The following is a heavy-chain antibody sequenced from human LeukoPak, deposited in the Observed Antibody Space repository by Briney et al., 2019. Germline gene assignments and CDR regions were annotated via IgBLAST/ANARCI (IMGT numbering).Heavy chain of an antibody. V-gene: IGHV4-59*12. Sequence: SETLSLTCTVSGGSISSYYWSWIRQPPGKGLEWIGYIYYSGSTNYNPSLKSRVTISVDTSKNQFSLKLSSVTAADTAVYYCARDHDGSGSYSHFDYWGQGTLVTVSS. CDR1: GGSISSYY. J-gene: IGHJ4*02. CDR2: IYYSGST. CDR3: ARDHDGSGSYSHFDY. D-gene: IGHD3-10*01.